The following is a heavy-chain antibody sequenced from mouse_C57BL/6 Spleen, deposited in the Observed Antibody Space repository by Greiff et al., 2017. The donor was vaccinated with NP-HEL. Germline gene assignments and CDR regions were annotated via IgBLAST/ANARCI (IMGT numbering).Heavy chain of an antibody. V-gene: IGHV7-3*01. Sequence: EVKLVESGGGLVQPGGSLSLSCAASGFTFTDYYMSWVRQPPGKALEWLGFIRNKANGYTTEYSASVKGRFTISRDNSQSILYLQMNALRAEDSATYYCARYPYGTYFDYWGQGTTLTVSS. J-gene: IGHJ2*01. CDR1: GFTFTDYY. CDR3: ARYPYGTYFDY. CDR2: IRNKANGYTT. D-gene: IGHD2-1*01.